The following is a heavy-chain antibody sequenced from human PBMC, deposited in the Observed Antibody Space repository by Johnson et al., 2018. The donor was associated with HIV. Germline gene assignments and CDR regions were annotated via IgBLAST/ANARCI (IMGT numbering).Heavy chain of an antibody. J-gene: IGHJ3*01. D-gene: IGHD6-19*01. Sequence: VQLVESGGGLVQPGGSLRLSCAPSGFSVSYNYMSWVRQAPGKGLEWVSGINWNGGSTGYADSVKGRFTISRDNAKNSLYLQMSSLRPEDTAVYYCAKIGQWRERLDACDVWGQGTMVTVSS. V-gene: IGHV3-20*04. CDR2: INWNGGST. CDR1: GFSVSYNY. CDR3: AKIGQWRERLDACDV.